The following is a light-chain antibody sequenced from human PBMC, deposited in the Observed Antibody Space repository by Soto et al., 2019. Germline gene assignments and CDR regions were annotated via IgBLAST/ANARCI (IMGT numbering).Light chain of an antibody. Sequence: QSVLTQPPSASGTPGDSVNISCSGSSSNIGSNTVNWYQQLPGTAPKLLIYSNNQRPSGVPDRFSGSKSGTSASLAISGLQSEDEADYYCASWDDSLNGFYVFGTGTKLTVL. J-gene: IGLJ1*01. CDR3: ASWDDSLNGFYV. CDR2: SNN. CDR1: SSNIGSNT. V-gene: IGLV1-44*01.